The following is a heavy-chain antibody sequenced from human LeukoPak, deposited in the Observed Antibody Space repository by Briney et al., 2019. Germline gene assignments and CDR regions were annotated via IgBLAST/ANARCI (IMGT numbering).Heavy chain of an antibody. CDR2: IYYSGST. J-gene: IGHJ3*02. V-gene: IGHV4-39*01. D-gene: IGHD3-10*01. CDR1: GGSISSSSYY. CDR3: ASRTKLGPGEDAFDI. Sequence: SETLSLTCTVSGGSISSSSYYWGWIRQPPGKGLEWIGSIYYSGSTYYNPSLKSRVTISVDTSQNQFSLKLSSVTAADTAVYYCASRTKLGPGEDAFDIWGQGTMVTVSS.